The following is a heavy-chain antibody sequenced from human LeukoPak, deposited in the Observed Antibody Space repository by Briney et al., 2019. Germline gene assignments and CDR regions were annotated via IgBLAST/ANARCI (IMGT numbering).Heavy chain of an antibody. J-gene: IGHJ3*02. CDR1: GFTFSSYT. CDR2: ISSSSSYI. Sequence: PGGSLRLSCAASGFTFSSYTMPWVRQAPGKGLEWVSSISSSSSYIYYADSVKGRFTISRDNAKNSLYLQMNSLRAEDTAVYYCARDPARYCSSTSCYRGWSAFDIWGQGTMVTVSS. D-gene: IGHD2-2*01. CDR3: ARDPARYCSSTSCYRGWSAFDI. V-gene: IGHV3-21*01.